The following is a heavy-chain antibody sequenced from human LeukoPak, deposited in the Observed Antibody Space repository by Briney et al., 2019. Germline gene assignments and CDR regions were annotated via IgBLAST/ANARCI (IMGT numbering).Heavy chain of an antibody. J-gene: IGHJ6*02. V-gene: IGHV4-59*12. Sequence: SGTLSLTCTVSGGSISSYYWSWIRQPPGKGLEWIGYIYYSGSTNYNPSLKSRVTISVDTSKNQFSLKLSSVTAADTAVYYCASFNYYYYYGMDVWGQGTTVTVSS. CDR2: IYYSGST. CDR3: ASFNYYYYYGMDV. CDR1: GGSISSYY.